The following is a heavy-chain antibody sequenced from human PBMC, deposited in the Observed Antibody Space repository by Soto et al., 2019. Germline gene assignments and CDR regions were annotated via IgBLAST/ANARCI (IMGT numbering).Heavy chain of an antibody. CDR1: GYTFTSYY. CDR2: INPSGGST. V-gene: IGHV1-46*03. D-gene: IGHD1-26*01. J-gene: IGHJ4*02. CDR3: ARGFSGEQTRNIDY. Sequence: QVQLVQSGAEVKKPGASVKVSCKASGYTFTSYYMHWVRQAPGQGLEWMGIINPSGGSTSYAQKFQGRVTXIGXTXMSTVYMELSSLRSEDTAVYYCARGFSGEQTRNIDYWGQGTLVTVSS.